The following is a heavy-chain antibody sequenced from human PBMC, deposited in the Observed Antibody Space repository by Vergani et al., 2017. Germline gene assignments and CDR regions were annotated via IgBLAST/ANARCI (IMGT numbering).Heavy chain of an antibody. V-gene: IGHV4-34*01. Sequence: QVQLQQWGAGLLKPSETLSLTCAVYGGSFSGYYWSWIRQPPGEGLEWIGEINHSGSTNYNPSLKSRVTISVDTSKNQFSLKLSSVTAADTAVYYCAPGVGATRSWFDPWGQGTLVTVSS. CDR1: GGSFSGYY. J-gene: IGHJ5*02. CDR2: INHSGST. D-gene: IGHD1-26*01. CDR3: APGVGATRSWFDP.